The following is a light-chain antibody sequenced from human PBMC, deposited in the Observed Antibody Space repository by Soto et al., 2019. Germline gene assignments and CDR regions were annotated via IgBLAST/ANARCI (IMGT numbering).Light chain of an antibody. CDR2: DNN. J-gene: IGLJ2*01. CDR1: SSNIGNNF. Sequence: QSVLPQPPSVSAATGQKVTISCSGSSSNIGNNFVSWYQHLPGTAPKLLIYDNNKRPSDIPDRFSGSKSGTSATLAITGLQPGDEADYYCGTWDDSLSAGVFGGGTKLTVL. CDR3: GTWDDSLSAGV. V-gene: IGLV1-51*01.